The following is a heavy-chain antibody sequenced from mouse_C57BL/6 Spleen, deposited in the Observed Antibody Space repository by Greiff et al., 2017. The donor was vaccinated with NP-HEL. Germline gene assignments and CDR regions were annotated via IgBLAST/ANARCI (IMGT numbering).Heavy chain of an antibody. V-gene: IGHV1-50*01. CDR3: ARPLDYYGSSEGWYFDV. CDR2: IDPSDSYT. J-gene: IGHJ1*03. Sequence: QVQLQQPGAELVKPGASVKLSCKASGYTFTSYWMQWVKQRPGQGLEWIGEIDPSDSYTNYNQKFKGKATLTVDTSSSTAYMQLSSLTSEDSAVYYCARPLDYYGSSEGWYFDVWGTGTTVTVSS. CDR1: GYTFTSYW. D-gene: IGHD1-1*01.